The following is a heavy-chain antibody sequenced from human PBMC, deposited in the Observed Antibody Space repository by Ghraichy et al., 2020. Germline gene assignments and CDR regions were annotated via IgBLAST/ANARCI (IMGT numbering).Heavy chain of an antibody. Sequence: ETLSLTCAASGFTFSGSAMHWVRQASGKGLEWVGRIRSKANSYATAYAASVKGRFTISRDDSKNTAYLQMNSLKTEDTAVYYCTRLYTQGAYGMDVWGQGTTVTVSS. D-gene: IGHD2-2*02. CDR2: IRSKANSYAT. CDR3: TRLYTQGAYGMDV. J-gene: IGHJ6*02. CDR1: GFTFSGSA. V-gene: IGHV3-73*01.